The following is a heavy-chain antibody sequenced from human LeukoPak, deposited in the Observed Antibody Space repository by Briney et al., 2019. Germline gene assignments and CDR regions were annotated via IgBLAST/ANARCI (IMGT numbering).Heavy chain of an antibody. CDR1: GFTFSSYG. D-gene: IGHD3-10*01. V-gene: IGHV3-23*01. Sequence: GGSLRLSCAASGFTFSSYGMSWVRQAPGKGLEWVSAISGSGGSTYYADSVKGRFTISRDNSKNTLYLQMNSLRAEDTAVYYCAKDVRGFGGPRFFDYWGQGTLVTVSS. CDR2: ISGSGGST. J-gene: IGHJ4*02. CDR3: AKDVRGFGGPRFFDY.